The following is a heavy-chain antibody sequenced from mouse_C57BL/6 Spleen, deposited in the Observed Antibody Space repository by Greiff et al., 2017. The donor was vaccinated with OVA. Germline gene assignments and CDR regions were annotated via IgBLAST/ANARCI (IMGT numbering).Heavy chain of an antibody. CDR3: TVYWDRGYFDV. CDR1: GFTFSNYW. Sequence: EVQLVESGGGLVQPGGSMKLSCVASGFTFSNYWMNWVRQSPEKGLEWVAQIRLKSDNYATHYAESVKGRFTISRDDSKSSVYLQMNNLRAEDTGIYYCTVYWDRGYFDVWGTGTTVTVSS. CDR2: IRLKSDNYAT. J-gene: IGHJ1*03. V-gene: IGHV6-3*01. D-gene: IGHD4-1*01.